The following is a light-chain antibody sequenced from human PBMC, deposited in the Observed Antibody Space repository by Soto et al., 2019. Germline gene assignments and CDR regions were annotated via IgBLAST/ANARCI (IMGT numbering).Light chain of an antibody. CDR2: GAS. CDR1: QSVRSNY. Sequence: EIVMTQSPGTLSLSPGERVTLSCMSSQSVRSNYLAWYQQKPGQAPRLLVYGASSRATGIPDRFSGSGSGTDFTLTISRLEPEDFAVYYCQQYGSSPITFGQGTRLEIK. V-gene: IGKV3-20*01. CDR3: QQYGSSPIT. J-gene: IGKJ5*01.